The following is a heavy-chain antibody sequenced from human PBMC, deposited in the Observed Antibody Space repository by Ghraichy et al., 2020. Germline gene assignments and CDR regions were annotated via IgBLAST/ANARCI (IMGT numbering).Heavy chain of an antibody. J-gene: IGHJ6*03. D-gene: IGHD6-19*01. CDR1: GFTFSSYA. CDR2: ISYDGSNK. CDR3: ARGPGRQWLYYYYYYMDV. V-gene: IGHV3-30-3*01. Sequence: GGSLRLSCAASGFTFSSYAMHWVRQAPGKGLEWVAVISYDGSNKYYADSVKGRFTISRDNSKNTLYLQMNSLRAEDTAVYYCARGPGRQWLYYYYYYMDVWGKGTTVTVSS.